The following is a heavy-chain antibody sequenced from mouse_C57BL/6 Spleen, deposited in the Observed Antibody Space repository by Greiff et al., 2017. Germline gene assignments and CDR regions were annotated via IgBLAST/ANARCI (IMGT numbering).Heavy chain of an antibody. Sequence: EVKLVESGGGLVKPGGSLKLSCAASGFTFSDYGMHWVRQAPEKGLELVAYISSGSSTYYYAETLKGRFTISRENAKNTLFLQMTSLRSEDTAMYYCARPEYGYPLFAYWGQGTLVTVSA. J-gene: IGHJ3*01. V-gene: IGHV5-17*01. CDR2: ISSGSSTY. CDR1: GFTFSDYG. D-gene: IGHD2-2*01. CDR3: ARPEYGYPLFAY.